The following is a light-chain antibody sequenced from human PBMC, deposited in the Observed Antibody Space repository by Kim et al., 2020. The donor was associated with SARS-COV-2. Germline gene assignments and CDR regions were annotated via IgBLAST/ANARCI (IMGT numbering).Light chain of an antibody. CDR2: LNSDGSH. J-gene: IGLJ3*02. CDR1: SGHSNYA. CDR3: QTWDTGLWV. Sequence: ASVKLTCTLSSGHSNYAIAWHQQQPEKGPRYLMKLNSDGSHSKGDGIPDRFSGSSSGAERYLTISSLQSEDEADYYCQTWDTGLWVFGGETQLTVL. V-gene: IGLV4-69*01.